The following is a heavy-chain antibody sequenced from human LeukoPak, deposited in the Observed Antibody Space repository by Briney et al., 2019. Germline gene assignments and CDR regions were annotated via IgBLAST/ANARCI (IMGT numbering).Heavy chain of an antibody. J-gene: IGHJ4*02. V-gene: IGHV1-2*02. CDR1: GFTFTGHY. Sequence: ASVKVSCKTSGFTFTGHYMHWLRQAPGQGLEWMGWINANTGVTHYAVKFQGRVTITRDTSISKVYMDLSGLQTGETAVYYWSRVHNWGPDYWGQGTLVLVP. CDR3: SRVHNWGPDY. D-gene: IGHD7-27*01. CDR2: INANTGVT.